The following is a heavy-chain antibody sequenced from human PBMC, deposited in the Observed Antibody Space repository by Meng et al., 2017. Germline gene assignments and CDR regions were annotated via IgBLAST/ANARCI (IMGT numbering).Heavy chain of an antibody. Sequence: ASVKVSCKASGYTFTSYGISWVRQAPGQGLEWMGWISAYNGNTNYAQKLQGRVTMTTDTSTSTAYMELRSLRSDDTAVYYCARASLHYYDSSGYYLDAFDIWGQGTMVTVSS. J-gene: IGHJ3*02. CDR3: ARASLHYYDSSGYYLDAFDI. CDR2: ISAYNGNT. CDR1: GYTFTSYG. V-gene: IGHV1-18*01. D-gene: IGHD3-22*01.